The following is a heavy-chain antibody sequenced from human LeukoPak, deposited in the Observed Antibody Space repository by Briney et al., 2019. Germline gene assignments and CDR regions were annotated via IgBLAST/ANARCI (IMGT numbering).Heavy chain of an antibody. V-gene: IGHV1-2*02. J-gene: IGHJ6*03. CDR2: INPNTGGT. CDR3: ARGGDYYGSGTYYTYYYYMDV. D-gene: IGHD3-10*01. Sequence: ASVKVSCKASGYTFTGYYMHWVRQAPGQGLEWMGWINPNTGGTNYARKFQGRVTMTRDTSMSTAYMELRRLTSDDTAVYYCARGGDYYGSGTYYTYYYYMDVWGKGTTVTISS. CDR1: GYTFTGYY.